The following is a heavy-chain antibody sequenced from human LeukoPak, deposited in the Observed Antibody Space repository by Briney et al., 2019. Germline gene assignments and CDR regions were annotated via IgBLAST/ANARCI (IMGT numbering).Heavy chain of an antibody. V-gene: IGHV3-7*01. CDR2: IKEDGSSQ. CDR1: GFTFSHSW. CDR3: ARGSSWLDY. D-gene: IGHD6-13*01. J-gene: IGHJ4*02. Sequence: LPGGSLRLSCVASGFTFSHSWMTWVRQAPGKGLEWVGHIKEDGSSQNYADSVKGRFTISRDNAKNSMYLQMNSLRVEDTAVYYCARGSSWLDYWGQGILVTVSS.